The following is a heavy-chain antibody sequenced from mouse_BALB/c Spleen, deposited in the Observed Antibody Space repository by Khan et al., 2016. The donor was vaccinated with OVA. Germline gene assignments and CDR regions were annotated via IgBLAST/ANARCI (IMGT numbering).Heavy chain of an antibody. J-gene: IGHJ4*01. CDR2: ISSTGGT. V-gene: IGHV3-2*02. D-gene: IGHD2-14*01. Sequence: EVQLKESGPGLVKPSQSLSLTCTVTGYSITSDYAWNWIRQFPGNKLEWMGYISSTGGTSYNPSLKSRISITRDTSKNQFFLQLKSVTAEDTATYYCARSLYYSYGYALDCWGRGTVVTVSS. CDR3: ARSLYYSYGYALDC. CDR1: GYSITSDYA.